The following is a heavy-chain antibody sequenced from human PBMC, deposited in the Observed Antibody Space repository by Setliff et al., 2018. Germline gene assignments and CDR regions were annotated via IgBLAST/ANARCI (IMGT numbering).Heavy chain of an antibody. CDR3: AGRRANAASFDH. V-gene: IGHV3-66*02. D-gene: IGHD2-15*01. CDR1: GFTVSGND. J-gene: IGHJ4*02. CDR2: IHRDERT. Sequence: GESLKISCAASGFTVSGNDMTWGRLALGKGLEWVSYIHRDERTYYADSVKGRFTISRDKSKNTLCLQMNSLRVDDTAVYYCAGRRANAASFDHWGQGALVTVSS.